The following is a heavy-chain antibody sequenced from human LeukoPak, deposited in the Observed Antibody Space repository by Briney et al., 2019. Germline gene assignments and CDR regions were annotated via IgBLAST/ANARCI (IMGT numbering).Heavy chain of an antibody. CDR3: ATDHSSRWFDY. D-gene: IGHD6-19*01. CDR1: GGSISVDY. V-gene: IGHV4-59*01. Sequence: PSETLSLTCTVPGGSISVDYWSSIRQPPGKGREWMGYISYSATANYNPSLKRRVSFSIHTSKKQYPLKLTSVSAADTAGYFCATDHSSRWFDYWGQGTLVSVSS. J-gene: IGHJ4*02. CDR2: ISYSATA.